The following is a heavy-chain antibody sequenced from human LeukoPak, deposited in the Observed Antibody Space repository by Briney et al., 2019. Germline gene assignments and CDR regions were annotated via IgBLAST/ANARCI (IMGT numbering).Heavy chain of an antibody. D-gene: IGHD2-15*01. CDR1: GFTFSDYN. CDR3: ARVLRYCSGGNCYSGGLGYMDV. Sequence: GGSLRLSCAASGFTFSDYNMRWIRQAPGKGLEWVSSISRSGSTKYYADSVKGRFTVSRDNAKNSLFLQMNSLRAEDTAVYYCARVLRYCSGGNCYSGGLGYMDVWGKGTTVTISS. V-gene: IGHV3-11*01. J-gene: IGHJ6*03. CDR2: ISRSGSTK.